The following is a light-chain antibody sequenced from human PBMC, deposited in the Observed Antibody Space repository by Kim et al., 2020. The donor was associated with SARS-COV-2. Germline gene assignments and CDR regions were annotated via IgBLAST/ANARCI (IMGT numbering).Light chain of an antibody. CDR3: QKYGSGPRT. CDR2: AAS. CDR1: QDINNY. J-gene: IGKJ1*01. Sequence: SVGKPVTITCGASQDINNYLAWYQQRPGQAPKLLIYAASGLQSGVPSRFSGSGSGTDFTLAISSLQPEDVATYYCQKYGSGPRTFGQGTKLDIK. V-gene: IGKV1-27*01.